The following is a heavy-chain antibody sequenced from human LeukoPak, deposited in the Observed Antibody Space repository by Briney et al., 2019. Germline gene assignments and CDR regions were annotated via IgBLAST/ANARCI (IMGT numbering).Heavy chain of an antibody. CDR3: ARGSVVDGSGSYYRRFDL. V-gene: IGHV3-7*01. J-gene: IGHJ1*01. Sequence: GGSLRLSCVASGFEFYEYPMMWVRQAPGKALEWVANIKRDGSEKNYVDSVRGRFTISRDNRGNSVYLHLTSLRPEDTAVYYCARGSVVDGSGSYYRRFDLWGQGSLVAAS. CDR2: IKRDGSEK. CDR1: GFEFYEYP. D-gene: IGHD3-10*01.